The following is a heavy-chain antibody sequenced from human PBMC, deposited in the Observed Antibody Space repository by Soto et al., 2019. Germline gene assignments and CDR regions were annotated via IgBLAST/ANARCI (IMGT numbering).Heavy chain of an antibody. J-gene: IGHJ4*02. V-gene: IGHV4-59*01. CDR2: IYYSGST. D-gene: IGHD4-17*01. CDR1: GASISNYY. Sequence: SETPSLTCTVSGASISNYYWSWIRQPPGKGLEWIGYIYYSGSTNYNPSLKSRVTISVDTSKNQFSLKLSSVTTADTAVYYCARGSYGDNSWGQGTLVTVSS. CDR3: ARGSYGDNS.